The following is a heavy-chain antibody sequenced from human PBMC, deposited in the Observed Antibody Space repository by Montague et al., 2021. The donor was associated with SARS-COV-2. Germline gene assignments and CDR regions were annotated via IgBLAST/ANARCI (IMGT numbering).Heavy chain of an antibody. CDR2: INHSGTT. Sequence: SETLSLTCAVYGGSFSGYYWTWIRQSPGKGLEWIAEINHSGTTNYNFNPSLRSRLTISVDTSKSQFSLKLSSVTAADTGVYYCARWDPHTSPLIGLRDKSASDYWGQGTLVTVSS. CDR3: ARWDPHTSPLIGLRDKSASDY. V-gene: IGHV4-34*01. CDR1: GGSFSGYY. D-gene: IGHD1-26*01. J-gene: IGHJ4*02.